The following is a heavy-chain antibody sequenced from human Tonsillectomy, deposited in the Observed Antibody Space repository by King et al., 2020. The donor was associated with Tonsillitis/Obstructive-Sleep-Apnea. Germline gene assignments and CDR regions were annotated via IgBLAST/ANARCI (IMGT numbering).Heavy chain of an antibody. D-gene: IGHD2-2*02. V-gene: IGHV3-15*07. CDR3: TTGGAAILYDYGMDV. CDR1: GFTFSNAW. J-gene: IGHJ6*02. CDR2: IKSKTDGGTT. Sequence: VQLVESGGGLVKPGGSLRLSCAASGFTFSNAWMNWVRQAPGKGLEWVGRIKSKTDGGTTDYAAPVKGRFTISRNDSKNTLYPQMTSLKTEDTAVYYCTTGGAAILYDYGMDVWGQGTTVTVSS.